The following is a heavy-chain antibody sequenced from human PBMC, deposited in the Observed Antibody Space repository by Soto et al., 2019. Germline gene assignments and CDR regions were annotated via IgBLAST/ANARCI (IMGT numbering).Heavy chain of an antibody. J-gene: IGHJ4*02. Sequence: GGSLRLSCAASGFTFSSYAMSWVRQAPGKGLEWVSAISGSGGSTYYADSVKGRFTISRDNSKNTLYLQMNSLRAEDTAVYYCAKKTLELPRFGYFDYWGQGTLVTVSS. CDR2: ISGSGGST. CDR1: GFTFSSYA. CDR3: AKKTLELPRFGYFDY. D-gene: IGHD1-7*01. V-gene: IGHV3-23*01.